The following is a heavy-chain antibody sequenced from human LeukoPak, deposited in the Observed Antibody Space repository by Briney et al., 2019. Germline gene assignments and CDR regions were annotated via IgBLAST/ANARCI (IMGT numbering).Heavy chain of an antibody. J-gene: IGHJ4*02. Sequence: GGSLRLSCAASGFMFSGYGIHWVRQAPGKGLEWLAVVSHVGIHQYYAQSVRGRFTISRDNFRNSVFLEMDSLGVEDTAVYYCVEDVHPPPREITPGDWGQGTLVVVDS. CDR1: GFMFSGYG. D-gene: IGHD1-14*01. CDR3: VEDVHPPPREITPGD. V-gene: IGHV3-30*18. CDR2: VSHVGIHQ.